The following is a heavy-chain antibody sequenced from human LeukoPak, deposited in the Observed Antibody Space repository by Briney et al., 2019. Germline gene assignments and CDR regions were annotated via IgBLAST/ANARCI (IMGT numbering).Heavy chain of an antibody. CDR2: IYYSGST. CDR1: GGSISSSSYY. Sequence: PSETLSLTCTVSGGSISSSSYYWGWIRQPPGKGLEWIGSIYYSGSTYYNPSLKSRVTISVDTSKNQFSLKLSSVTAADTAVYYCARVLKTAMAYFDIWGQGTLVTVSS. D-gene: IGHD5-18*01. CDR3: ARVLKTAMAYFDI. J-gene: IGHJ4*02. V-gene: IGHV4-39*01.